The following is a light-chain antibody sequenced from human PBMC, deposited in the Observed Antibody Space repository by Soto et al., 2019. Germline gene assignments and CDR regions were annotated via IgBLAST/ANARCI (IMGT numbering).Light chain of an antibody. J-gene: IGLJ2*01. CDR3: SSYGGSNNVV. CDR1: SSDVGGYNY. V-gene: IGLV2-8*01. CDR2: EVN. Sequence: QAVVTQPPSASGSPGQSVTISCTGTSSDVGGYNYVSWYQHHPGKAPKLMIYEVNKRPSGVPDRFTGSKSGNTASLTVSGLQAEDEADYYCSSYGGSNNVVFGGGTQLTVL.